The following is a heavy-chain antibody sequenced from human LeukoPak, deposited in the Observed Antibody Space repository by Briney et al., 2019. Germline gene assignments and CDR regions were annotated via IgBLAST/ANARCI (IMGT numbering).Heavy chain of an antibody. CDR2: IKSKTDGGTT. Sequence: PGGSLRLSCAASGFTFSNAWMSWVRQAPGKGLEWVGRIKSKTDGGTTDYAAPVKGRFTISRDDSKNTLYLQMNSLKTEDTAVYYCTTGKDIVVVVAAATPDAGAFDIWGQGTMVTVSS. CDR3: TTGKDIVVVVAAATPDAGAFDI. J-gene: IGHJ3*02. V-gene: IGHV3-15*01. D-gene: IGHD2-15*01. CDR1: GFTFSNAW.